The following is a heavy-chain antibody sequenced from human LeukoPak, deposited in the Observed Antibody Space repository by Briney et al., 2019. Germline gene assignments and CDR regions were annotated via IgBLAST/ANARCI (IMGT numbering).Heavy chain of an antibody. CDR1: GYSFISYW. J-gene: IGHJ4*02. CDR3: ARQLVTTRPSDY. CDR2: IYPGDSNT. V-gene: IGHV5-51*01. Sequence: GESLKISCKGSGYSFISYWIGWVRQMTGKGLEWMGIIYPGDSNTKYSPSFQGQVTISVDKSISTAYLQWSSLKASDTAMYYCARQLVTTRPSDYWGQGTLVTVSS. D-gene: IGHD4-23*01.